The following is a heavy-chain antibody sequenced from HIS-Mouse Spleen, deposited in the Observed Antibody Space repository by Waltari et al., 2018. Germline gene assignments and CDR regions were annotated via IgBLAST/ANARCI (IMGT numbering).Heavy chain of an antibody. Sequence: QVQLVQSGAEVKKPGASVKVSCKASGYTFPSYDFNWAGQATGQGLGWMGWMNPNSGNTGYAQKFQGRVTMTRNTSISTAYMELSSLRSEDTAVYYCARGHDYSNYFDYWGQGTLVTVSS. CDR1: GYTFPSYD. D-gene: IGHD4-4*01. CDR3: ARGHDYSNYFDY. J-gene: IGHJ4*02. V-gene: IGHV1-8*01. CDR2: MNPNSGNT.